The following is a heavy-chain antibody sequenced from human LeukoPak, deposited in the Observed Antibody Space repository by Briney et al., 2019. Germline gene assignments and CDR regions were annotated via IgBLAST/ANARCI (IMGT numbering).Heavy chain of an antibody. D-gene: IGHD3-10*01. CDR1: GFTFSSYS. CDR3: ARAVGSGSSSLDY. J-gene: IGHJ4*02. Sequence: GGSLRLSCAASGFTFSSYSMNWVRQAPGKGLEWVSSISSSSSYIYYADSVKGRFTISRDNAKNSLYLQMNSLRAEDTAVYYCARAVGSGSSSLDYWGQGTLVTVSS. CDR2: ISSSSSYI. V-gene: IGHV3-21*01.